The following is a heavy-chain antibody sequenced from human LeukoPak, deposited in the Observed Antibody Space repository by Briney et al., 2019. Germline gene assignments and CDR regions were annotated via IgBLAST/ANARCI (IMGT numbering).Heavy chain of an antibody. J-gene: IGHJ4*02. CDR3: ARTGFCSGDSRRIGTFDY. D-gene: IGHD2-15*01. Sequence: SETLSLTCTVSGGSISSYYWSWIRQPPGKGLEWIGYIYYSGSTNYNPSLESRVTISVDMSKNQFSLKLNSVTAADTAVYYCARTGFCSGDSRRIGTFDYWGQGTLVTVSS. V-gene: IGHV4-59*01. CDR2: IYYSGST. CDR1: GGSISSYY.